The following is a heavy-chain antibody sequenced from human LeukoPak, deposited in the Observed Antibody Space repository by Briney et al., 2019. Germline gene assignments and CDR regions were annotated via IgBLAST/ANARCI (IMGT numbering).Heavy chain of an antibody. V-gene: IGHV4-39*01. CDR1: GGSISSSSYY. J-gene: IGHJ4*02. CDR3: ARQSGTYYYDTSGYLRFDS. CDR2: IFYSGST. D-gene: IGHD3-22*01. Sequence: SQTLSLTCTVPGGSISSSSYYWGRIRQPPGQGLGWFGSIFYSGSTYYNPSLKSRVTISVDTSKNQFSLKVGSVTAADTAVYYCARQSGTYYYDTSGYLRFDSWGQGTLVTVSS.